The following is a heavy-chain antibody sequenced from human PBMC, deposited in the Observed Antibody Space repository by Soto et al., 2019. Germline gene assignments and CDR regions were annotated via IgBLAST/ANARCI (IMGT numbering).Heavy chain of an antibody. D-gene: IGHD6-19*01. CDR2: ISSNGGST. J-gene: IGHJ4*02. Sequence: PGGSLRLSCAASGFTFSSYAMHWVRQAPGKGLEYVSAISSNGGSTYYANSVKGRFTISRDNSKNTLYLQMGSLRAEDMAVYYCARSVVAGHFDYWGQGTLVTVS. CDR3: ARSVVAGHFDY. V-gene: IGHV3-64*01. CDR1: GFTFSSYA.